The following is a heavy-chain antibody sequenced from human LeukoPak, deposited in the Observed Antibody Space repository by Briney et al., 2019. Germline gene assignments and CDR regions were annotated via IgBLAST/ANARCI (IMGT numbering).Heavy chain of an antibody. CDR1: GFTFSSFW. J-gene: IGHJ4*02. V-gene: IGHV3-7*01. D-gene: IGHD3-10*01. CDR3: ARDHEGVRDN. CDR2: IKQDGRDT. Sequence: GGSLRLSCAGAGFTFSSFWMSWVRPDLGKGPEWVANIKQDGRDTNYVDSVKGRFTISRDNSKNALYLQMNRLRAEDTAVYYCARDHEGVRDNWGQGTLVTVSA.